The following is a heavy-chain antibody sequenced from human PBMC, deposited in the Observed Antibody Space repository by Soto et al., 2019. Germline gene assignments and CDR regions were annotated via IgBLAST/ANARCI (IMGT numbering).Heavy chain of an antibody. CDR1: GYTFTSYA. V-gene: IGHV1-3*05. CDR3: ARVPSYYGMDV. CDR2: INAGNGNT. J-gene: IGHJ6*02. Sequence: QVQLVQSGAEEKKPGASVKVSCKASGYTFTSYAMHWVRQAPGQRLEWMGWINAGNGNTKYSQKFQGRVTITRDTPASTAYMELSRLRSEDTAVYYCARVPSYYGMDVWGQGTTVTVSS.